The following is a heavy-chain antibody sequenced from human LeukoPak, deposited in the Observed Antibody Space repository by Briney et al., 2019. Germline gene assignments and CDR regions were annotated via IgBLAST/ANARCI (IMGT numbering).Heavy chain of an antibody. D-gene: IGHD5-18*01. Sequence: GASVKVSCXVSGYTLTELSMHWVRQAPGKGLEWMGGFDPEDGETIYAQKFQDRVTMTEDTSTDTAYMELSSLRSEDTAVYYCANGYGYSYEYYFDYWGQGTLVTVSS. J-gene: IGHJ4*02. CDR3: ANGYGYSYEYYFDY. CDR2: FDPEDGET. V-gene: IGHV1-24*01. CDR1: GYTLTELS.